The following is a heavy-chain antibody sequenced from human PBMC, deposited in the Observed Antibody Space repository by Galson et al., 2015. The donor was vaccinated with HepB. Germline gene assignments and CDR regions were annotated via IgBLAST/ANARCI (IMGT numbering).Heavy chain of an antibody. CDR3: GSMGDLSGYISC. V-gene: IGHV3-73*01. CDR2: IGSESYNYAT. J-gene: IGHJ4*02. D-gene: IGHD2-2*02. Sequence: SLRLSCAGSGFTFSGSAMHWVRQASGKGLEWVGRIGSESYNYATAYTASVKGRFTISRDDSKNTAFLQMNSLRTEDTAVYYCGSMGDLSGYISCWGQGTLVTVSS. CDR1: GFTFSGSA.